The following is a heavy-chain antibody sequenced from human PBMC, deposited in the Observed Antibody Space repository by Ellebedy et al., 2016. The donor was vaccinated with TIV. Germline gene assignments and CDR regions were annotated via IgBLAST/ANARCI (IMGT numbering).Heavy chain of an antibody. CDR2: IYHSGST. CDR3: ARTVSEWGGSYFDY. V-gene: IGHV4-38-2*02. J-gene: IGHJ4*02. Sequence: SETLSLTCTVSGYSISSGYYWGWIRQPPGKGLEWIGTIYHSGSTYHNPSLKSRVTISVDTSKNQFSLKLSSVTAADTAVYYCARTVSEWGGSYFDYWGQGTLVTVSS. D-gene: IGHD1-26*01. CDR1: GYSISSGYY.